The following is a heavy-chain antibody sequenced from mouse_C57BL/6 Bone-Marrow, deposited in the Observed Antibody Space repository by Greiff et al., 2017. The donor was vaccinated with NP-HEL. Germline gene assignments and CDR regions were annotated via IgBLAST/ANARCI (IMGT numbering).Heavy chain of an antibody. CDR1: GYSITSDY. J-gene: IGHJ4*01. V-gene: IGHV3-8*01. Sequence: DVHLVESGPGLAKPSQTLSLTCSVTGYSITSDYWNWIRKFPGNKLEYMGYISYSGSTYYNPSLKSRISITRDTSKNQYYLQLNSVTTEDTATYYCARCMVTTGNYYAMDYWGQGTSVTVSS. CDR2: ISYSGST. D-gene: IGHD2-2*01. CDR3: ARCMVTTGNYYAMDY.